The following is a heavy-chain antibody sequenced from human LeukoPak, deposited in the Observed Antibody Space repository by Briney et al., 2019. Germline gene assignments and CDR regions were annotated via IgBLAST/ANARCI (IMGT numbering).Heavy chain of an antibody. Sequence: ASVKVSCKSSVYTFTSYGISWLRQAPGQGLEWMGWITAYNGNTNYAQKLQGRVTMTTDTSTSTAYMELRSLRSDDTAVYYCATTRKTSGGGLDYWGQGTLVTVPS. J-gene: IGHJ4*02. CDR3: ATTRKTSGGGLDY. CDR2: ITAYNGNT. D-gene: IGHD2-15*01. CDR1: VYTFTSYG. V-gene: IGHV1-18*01.